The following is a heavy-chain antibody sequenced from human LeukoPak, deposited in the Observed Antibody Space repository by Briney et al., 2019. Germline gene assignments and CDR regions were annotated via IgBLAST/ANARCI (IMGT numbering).Heavy chain of an antibody. J-gene: IGHJ6*02. CDR2: ISWNSGSI. CDR3: AKGYSYGPYYYYYGMDV. CDR1: GFTFDDYA. D-gene: IGHD5-18*01. Sequence: GRSLRLSCAASGFTFDDYAMHWVRQAPGKGLEWVSGISWNSGSIGYADSVKGRFTISRDNAKNSLYLQMNSLRAEDTALYHCAKGYSYGPYYYYYGMDVWGQGTTVTVSS. V-gene: IGHV3-9*01.